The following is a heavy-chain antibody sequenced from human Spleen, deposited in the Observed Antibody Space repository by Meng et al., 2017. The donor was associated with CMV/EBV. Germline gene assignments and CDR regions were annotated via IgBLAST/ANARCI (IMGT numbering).Heavy chain of an antibody. CDR1: GFTSSDYY. V-gene: IGHV3-11*04. D-gene: IGHD2-15*01. CDR2: ISSSGSNT. Sequence: GGSLRLSCAVSGFTSSDYYISWIRQAPGKGLEYVSYISSSGSNTYYADSVKGRFTMSRDNAKNSLYLQMNSLRAEDTAIYYCARMGGGNCLKYLGQGTLVTVSS. CDR3: ARMGGGNCLKY. J-gene: IGHJ4*02.